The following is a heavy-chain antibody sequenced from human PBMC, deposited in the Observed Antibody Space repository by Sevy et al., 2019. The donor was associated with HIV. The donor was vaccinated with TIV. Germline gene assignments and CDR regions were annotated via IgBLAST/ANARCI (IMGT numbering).Heavy chain of an antibody. Sequence: GGSLRLSCIASGFNFNDYAMHWVRQVPGKGLEWVSGINWFGTIIGYGDSVKGRFTISRDNARKSVYVEMNSLSPEDTALYYCAKDLAQGGTLNFYYYGMDFWGQGTTVTVSS. CDR2: INWFGTII. D-gene: IGHD3-16*01. CDR3: AKDLAQGGTLNFYYYGMDF. V-gene: IGHV3-9*01. CDR1: GFNFNDYA. J-gene: IGHJ6*02.